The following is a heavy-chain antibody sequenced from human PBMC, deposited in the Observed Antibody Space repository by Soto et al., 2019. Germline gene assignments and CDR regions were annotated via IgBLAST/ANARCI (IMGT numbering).Heavy chain of an antibody. V-gene: IGHV3-64D*06. CDR1: GFTFSIYA. CDR2: ISTNGGST. Sequence: GGSLRLSCSASGFTFSIYAMHWVRQAPGKGLDYVSSISTNGGSTDDADSVKGRFTISRDNSKNTVYLQMSSLRVEDTAVYYCVKGEYYYDSSGYYPVDYWGQGTLVTVSS. D-gene: IGHD3-22*01. J-gene: IGHJ4*02. CDR3: VKGEYYYDSSGYYPVDY.